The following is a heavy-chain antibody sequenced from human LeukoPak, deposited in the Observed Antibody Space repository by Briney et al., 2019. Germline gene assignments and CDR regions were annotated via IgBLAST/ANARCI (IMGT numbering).Heavy chain of an antibody. D-gene: IGHD3-3*01. V-gene: IGHV3-23*01. CDR2: ISGSSRST. CDR1: GFTFSSYA. CDR3: AKGAIGLRFLNY. J-gene: IGHJ4*02. Sequence: GGSLRLSCAASGFTFSSYAMSWVRQAPGKGLEWVIGISGSSRSTDYAVTGKFRFSSSRDKFKITLHLQINSASAEDTAVYYKAKGAIGLRFLNYWGQGTLVTVSS.